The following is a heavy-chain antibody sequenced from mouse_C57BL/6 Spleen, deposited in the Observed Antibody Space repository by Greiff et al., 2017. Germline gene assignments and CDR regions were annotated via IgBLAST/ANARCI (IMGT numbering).Heavy chain of an antibody. CDR1: GFNIKDDY. CDR3: TTSMMVKRYFEV. Sequence: VQLQQSGAELVRPGASVKLSCTASGFNIKDDYMHWVKQRPEQGLEWIGWIDPENGDTEYASKFQGKATITADTSSNTAYLQLSSLTSEDTAVYYCTTSMMVKRYFEVWGTGTTVTVSS. J-gene: IGHJ1*03. V-gene: IGHV14-4*01. CDR2: IDPENGDT. D-gene: IGHD2-3*01.